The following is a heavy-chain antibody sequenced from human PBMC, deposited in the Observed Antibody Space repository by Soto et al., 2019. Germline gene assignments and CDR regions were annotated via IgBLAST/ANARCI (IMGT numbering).Heavy chain of an antibody. J-gene: IGHJ6*02. CDR3: ARGVFSGHV. V-gene: IGHV1-8*01. CDR2: MDPKSGNT. CDR1: GYTFTSYD. Sequence: QVQLVQSVAEVKKPGASVKVSCKASGYTFTSYDINWVRHATGQGLEWMGWMDPKSGNTGYVQKFQGRVTMTRTTSISTAYMELSSLRSEDTAVYYCARGVFSGHVWGQGTTVTVSS.